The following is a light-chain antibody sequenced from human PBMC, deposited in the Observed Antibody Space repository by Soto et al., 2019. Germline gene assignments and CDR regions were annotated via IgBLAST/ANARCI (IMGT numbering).Light chain of an antibody. CDR2: LAS. Sequence: VMTQSPLSQPVTPGEPASISCRSSQSLLNSDGYTDLDWYLQKPGQSPQLLTYLASNRASGVPDRLRGSGSGTDFTLKIRRVEAEDVGIYYCMQGLHAPWTFGHGTKVEIK. CDR3: MQGLHAPWT. CDR1: QSLLNSDGYTD. V-gene: IGKV2-28*01. J-gene: IGKJ1*01.